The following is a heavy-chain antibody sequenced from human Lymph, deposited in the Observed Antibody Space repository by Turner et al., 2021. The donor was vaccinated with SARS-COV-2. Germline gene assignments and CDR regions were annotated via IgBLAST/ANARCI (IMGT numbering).Heavy chain of an antibody. V-gene: IGHV3-30*04. CDR3: ARYGSGGYFYYGLDV. CDR1: GFTCSTYA. CDR2: ISYEGSNK. J-gene: IGHJ6*02. Sequence: VQLVEWWGRWGQPGRSVRISCGTCGFTCSTYAIHWVRQAAGKGLEWVAGISYEGSNKYYADYVKGRFTISRDNSKNTLYLQMNSLRAEDTAVYYCARYGSGGYFYYGLDVWGQGTTVTVSS. D-gene: IGHD3-10*01.